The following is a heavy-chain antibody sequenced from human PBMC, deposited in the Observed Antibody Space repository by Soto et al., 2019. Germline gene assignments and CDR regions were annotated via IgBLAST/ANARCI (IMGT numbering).Heavy chain of an antibody. CDR3: ARGEVAVPSYFDY. J-gene: IGHJ4*02. D-gene: IGHD2-15*01. CDR1: GGTFSSYT. Sequence: SVKVSCKASGGTFSSYTISWVRQAPGQGLEWMGRIIPILGIANYAQKFQGRVTITADKSTSTAYMELSSLRSEDTAVYYCARGEVAVPSYFDYWGQGTLVTVSS. V-gene: IGHV1-69*02. CDR2: IIPILGIA.